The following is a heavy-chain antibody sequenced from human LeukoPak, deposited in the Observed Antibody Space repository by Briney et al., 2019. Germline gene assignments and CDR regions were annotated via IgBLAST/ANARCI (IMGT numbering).Heavy chain of an antibody. CDR3: ARDYGGSSPFDY. CDR1: GFTFSSYE. D-gene: IGHD4-23*01. Sequence: PGGSLRLSCAASGFTFSSYEMHWVRQAPGKGLEWASYISSSGSTIYYADSVKGRFTISRDNAKNSLYLQMNSLRAEDTAVYYCARDYGGSSPFDYWGQGTLVTVSS. V-gene: IGHV3-48*03. J-gene: IGHJ4*02. CDR2: ISSSGSTI.